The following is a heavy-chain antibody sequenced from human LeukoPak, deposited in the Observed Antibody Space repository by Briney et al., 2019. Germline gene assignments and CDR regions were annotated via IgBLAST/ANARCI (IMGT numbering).Heavy chain of an antibody. V-gene: IGHV4-38-2*02. D-gene: IGHD3-9*01. Sequence: SETLSLTCTVSGYSISSGYYWGWIRQPPGKGLEWIGSIYHSGSTYYNPSLKSRVTISVDTSKNQFSLKLSSVTAADTAVYYCARAAPGPSEVLRYFDWQLYYYYYMDVWGKGTTVTVSS. J-gene: IGHJ6*03. CDR1: GYSISSGYY. CDR3: ARAAPGPSEVLRYFDWQLYYYYYMDV. CDR2: IYHSGST.